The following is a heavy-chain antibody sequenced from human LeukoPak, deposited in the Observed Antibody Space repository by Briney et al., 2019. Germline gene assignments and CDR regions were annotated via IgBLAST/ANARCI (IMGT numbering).Heavy chain of an antibody. D-gene: IGHD3-22*01. CDR3: ARDRLLYYYDSSGSDY. Sequence: SETLSLTCTVSGGSISSSSYYWGWIRQPPGKGLEWIGSIYYSGSTYYNLSLKSRVTISVDTSKNQFSLKLSSVTAADTAVYYCARDRLLYYYDSSGSDYWGQGTLVTVSS. V-gene: IGHV4-39*07. CDR1: GGSISSSSYY. J-gene: IGHJ4*02. CDR2: IYYSGST.